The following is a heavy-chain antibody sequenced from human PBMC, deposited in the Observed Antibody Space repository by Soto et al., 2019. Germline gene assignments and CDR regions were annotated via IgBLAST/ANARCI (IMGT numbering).Heavy chain of an antibody. CDR3: ARSDRHYYDSSGYLDY. D-gene: IGHD3-22*01. V-gene: IGHV4-31*03. J-gene: IGHJ4*02. CDR1: GGSISSGGYY. CDR2: IYYSGST. Sequence: PSETLSLTCTVSGGSISSGGYYWSWIRQHPGKGLEWIGYIYYSGSTYYNPSLKSRVTISVDTSKNQFSLKLSSVTAADTAVYYCARSDRHYYDSSGYLDYWGQGTLVTVSS.